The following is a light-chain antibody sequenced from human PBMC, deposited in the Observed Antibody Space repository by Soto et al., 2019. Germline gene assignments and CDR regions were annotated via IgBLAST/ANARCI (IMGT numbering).Light chain of an antibody. Sequence: EIVMTQSPATLSVSPGERATLCCRASQSVSNNLAWYQQKPGQAPRLLIYDASTRATGIPARFSGSGSGTEFTLTISSLQSEDFAVYYCQQYNNWPLSFGQGTKLEIK. CDR2: DAS. J-gene: IGKJ2*01. CDR1: QSVSNN. V-gene: IGKV3-15*01. CDR3: QQYNNWPLS.